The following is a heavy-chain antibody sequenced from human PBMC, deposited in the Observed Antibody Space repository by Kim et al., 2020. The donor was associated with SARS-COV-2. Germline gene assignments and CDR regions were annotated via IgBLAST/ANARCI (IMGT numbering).Heavy chain of an antibody. CDR1: GASFSAFY. D-gene: IGHD3-16*02. Sequence: SETLSLTCAVHGASFSAFYWTWFRQSPEKGLEWIGDIYHSGITNYNPSLKSRLTMSVDTSKNQFSLKLTSMSAADTAVYYCARGRVSADLSGFDSWAQGTLVTVSS. CDR2: IYHSGIT. CDR3: ARGRVSADLSGFDS. J-gene: IGHJ4*02. V-gene: IGHV4-34*01.